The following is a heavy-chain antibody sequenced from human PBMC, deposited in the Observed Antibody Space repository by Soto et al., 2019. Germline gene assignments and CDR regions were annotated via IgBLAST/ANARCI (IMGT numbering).Heavy chain of an antibody. J-gene: IGHJ4*02. CDR1: GDSVSSGGAY. V-gene: IGHV4-31*03. CDR2: IYYSGSA. CDR3: AMLKPRYYKIMSFSFDS. D-gene: IGHD3-10*01. Sequence: SETLSLTCTVSGDSVSSGGAYWSWIRQHPGKGLEWIGYIYYSGSANYTPSLKSRLTISLDTSQNQVSLRLSSVTAADTAVYYCAMLKPRYYKIMSFSFDSCRRATLLTAPS.